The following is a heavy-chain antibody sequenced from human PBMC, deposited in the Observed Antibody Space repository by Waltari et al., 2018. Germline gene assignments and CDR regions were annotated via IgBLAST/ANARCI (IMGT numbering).Heavy chain of an antibody. Sequence: EVQLLESGGGLVQPGGSLRLSCAASGFTFSSYAMSWVRQAPGKGLEWVSVIYSGGSTYYADSVKGRFTISRDNSKNTRYLQMNSLRAEDTAVYYCAKDSSAGWLVLFDYWGQGTLVTVSS. CDR1: GFTFSSYA. D-gene: IGHD6-19*01. CDR2: IYSGGST. J-gene: IGHJ4*02. V-gene: IGHV3-23*03. CDR3: AKDSSAGWLVLFDY.